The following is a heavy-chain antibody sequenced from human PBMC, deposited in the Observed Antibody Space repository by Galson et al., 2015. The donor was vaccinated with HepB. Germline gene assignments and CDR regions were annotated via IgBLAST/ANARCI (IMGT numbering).Heavy chain of an antibody. D-gene: IGHD6-13*01. V-gene: IGHV3-21*01. CDR1: GFTFSSYS. CDR3: AREGSWYSNAFDI. CDR2: ISSSSSYI. J-gene: IGHJ3*02. Sequence: SLRLSCAASGFTFSSYSMNWVRQAPGKGLEWVSSISSSSSYIYYADSVKGRFTISRDNAKNSLYLQMNSLRAEDTAVYYCAREGSWYSNAFDIWGQGTMVTVSS.